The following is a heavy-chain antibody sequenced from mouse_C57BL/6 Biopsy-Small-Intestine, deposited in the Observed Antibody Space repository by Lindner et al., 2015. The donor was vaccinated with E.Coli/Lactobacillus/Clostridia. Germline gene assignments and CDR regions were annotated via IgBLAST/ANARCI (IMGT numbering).Heavy chain of an antibody. CDR1: GYTFTGYY. Sequence: SVKVSCKASGYTFTGYYMHWVRQAPGQGLEWMGRIKPNSGGTNYAQKFQGRVTMTRDTSISTAYMELSRLTSDDTAVYYCARDPGDYRIDYWGQGTRVTVSS. CDR2: IKPNSGGT. D-gene: IGHD2-13*01. J-gene: IGHJ4*01. CDR3: ARDPGDYRIDY. V-gene: IGHV1-53*01.